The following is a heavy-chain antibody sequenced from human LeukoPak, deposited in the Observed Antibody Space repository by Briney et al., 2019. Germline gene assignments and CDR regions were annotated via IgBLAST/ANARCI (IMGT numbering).Heavy chain of an antibody. J-gene: IGHJ4*02. V-gene: IGHV4-31*03. CDR2: IYYSGST. Sequence: SETLSLTCTVSGGSISSGGYYWSWIRQHPGKGLEWIGYIYYSGSTYYNPSLKSRVTISVDTSKNQFSLKLSSVTAADTAVYYCARGNTAMVRVDYWGQGTLVTVSP. CDR1: GGSISSGGYY. CDR3: ARGNTAMVRVDY. D-gene: IGHD5-18*01.